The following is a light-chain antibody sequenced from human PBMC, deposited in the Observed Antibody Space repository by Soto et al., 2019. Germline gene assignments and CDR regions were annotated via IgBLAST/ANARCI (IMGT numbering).Light chain of an antibody. J-gene: IGKJ5*01. CDR3: QQYGSSIT. V-gene: IGKV3-20*01. Sequence: EIVLTQSPGTLSLSPGERATLSCRASQSVSSSYLAWYQQKPGQAPRLLIYDTSTRATGVPTRFSGSRSGAEFTLTISRLEPEDFAVYYCQQYGSSITFGQGTRLEIK. CDR2: DTS. CDR1: QSVSSSY.